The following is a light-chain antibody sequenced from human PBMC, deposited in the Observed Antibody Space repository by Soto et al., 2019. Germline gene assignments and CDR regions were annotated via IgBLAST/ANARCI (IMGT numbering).Light chain of an antibody. CDR3: QSYDSSLSDAV. Sequence: QSVLTQPPSVSGAPGQRVTISCTGSSSNIGAGYDVHWYQQLPGTAPKLLIYGNSNRPSGVPDRFSGSKSGTSASLAITGLQAEHEADYYCQSYDSSLSDAVFGGGTQLTVL. CDR1: SSNIGAGYD. V-gene: IGLV1-40*01. CDR2: GNS. J-gene: IGLJ7*01.